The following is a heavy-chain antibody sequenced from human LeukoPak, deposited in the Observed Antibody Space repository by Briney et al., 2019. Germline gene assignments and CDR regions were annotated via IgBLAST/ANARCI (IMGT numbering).Heavy chain of an antibody. J-gene: IGHJ4*02. Sequence: ASVKVSCKASGGTFSSYAIGWVRQAPGQGLEWMGGIIPIFGTANYAQKFQGRVTITADESTSTAYMELSSLRSEDTAVYYCARTTVIFTGEFDYWGQGTLVTVSS. CDR3: ARTTVIFTGEFDY. D-gene: IGHD4-11*01. CDR2: IIPIFGTA. V-gene: IGHV1-69*13. CDR1: GGTFSSYA.